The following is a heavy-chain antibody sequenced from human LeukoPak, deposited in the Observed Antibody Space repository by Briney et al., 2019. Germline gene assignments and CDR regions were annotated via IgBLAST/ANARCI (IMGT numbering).Heavy chain of an antibody. D-gene: IGHD3-9*01. V-gene: IGHV4-39*07. CDR1: GGSISTSNYY. CDR2: IFYNGNA. J-gene: IGHJ4*02. CDR3: AKTKLDWLLFDF. Sequence: TSETLSLTCSVSGGSISTSNYYWVWIRQSPEKGLEWIGSIFYNGNAFYSPSLQSRVTMSLDTSKSQFYLRLTSVTAADTALYYCAKTKLDWLLFDFWGQGILVTVSS.